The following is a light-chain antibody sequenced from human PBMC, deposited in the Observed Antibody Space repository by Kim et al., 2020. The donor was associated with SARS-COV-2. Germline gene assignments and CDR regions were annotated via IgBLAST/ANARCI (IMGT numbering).Light chain of an antibody. V-gene: IGLV3-21*04. CDR2: YDS. CDR1: NIGSKS. CDR3: QGWDSRSDQGV. Sequence: SYELTQPPSVSVAPGKTARITCGGNNIGSKSVHWYQQKPGQAPVLVIYYDSDRPSGIPERFSGSNSGNTATLTISRVEAGDEADYYCQGWDSRSDQGVFG. J-gene: IGLJ3*02.